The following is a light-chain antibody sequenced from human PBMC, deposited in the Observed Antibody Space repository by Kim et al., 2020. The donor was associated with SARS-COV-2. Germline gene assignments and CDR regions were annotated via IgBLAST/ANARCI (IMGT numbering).Light chain of an antibody. CDR2: NNN. J-gene: IGLJ3*02. V-gene: IGLV1-44*01. Sequence: VLTACAASCPNNCIMAVRWYQQPPGTGPMLLIYNNNRRPSGVAVRCSGSESGTAASQAISGLQSEDEADYDCAAWDDSLDGYWVFGGGTKLTVL. CDR3: AAWDDSLDGYWV. CDR1: CPNNCIMA.